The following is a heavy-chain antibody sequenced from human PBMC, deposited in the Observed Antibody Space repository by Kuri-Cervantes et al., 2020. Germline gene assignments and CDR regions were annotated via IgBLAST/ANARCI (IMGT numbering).Heavy chain of an antibody. J-gene: IGHJ5*02. CDR2: ISGSNKYI. Sequence: GGSLRLSCAASGFIFSTQSMNWVRQAPGKGLEWVSSISGSNKYIYYADSVKGRFTISRDNAKNSLYLQMNSLRAEDTALYFCVRDSRGRSNWSDPWGQGTLVTVSS. CDR3: VRDSRGRSNWSDP. D-gene: IGHD3-16*01. V-gene: IGHV3-21*01. CDR1: GFIFSTQS.